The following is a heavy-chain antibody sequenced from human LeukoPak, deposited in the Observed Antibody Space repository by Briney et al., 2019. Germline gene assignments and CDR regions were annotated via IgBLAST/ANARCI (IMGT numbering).Heavy chain of an antibody. CDR1: GFTFSSYG. Sequence: GGSLRLSCAASGFTFSSYGMGWVRQAPGKGLEYVSAIRSNGDNTYYANSVKGRFTISRDNSKNTLYLQMASLRAEDMAVYYCARGSRKHYDGSGYYQYWGQGTLVTVSS. CDR2: IRSNGDNT. D-gene: IGHD3-22*01. V-gene: IGHV3-64*01. J-gene: IGHJ4*02. CDR3: ARGSRKHYDGSGYYQY.